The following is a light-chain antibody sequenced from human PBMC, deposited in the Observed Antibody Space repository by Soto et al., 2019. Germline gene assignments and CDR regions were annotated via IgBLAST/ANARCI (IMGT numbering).Light chain of an antibody. CDR2: DAS. CDR1: QSVSSY. Sequence: EIVLTQSPATLSLSPWERATLSCRASQSVSSYLAWYQQKPGQAPRLLIYDASNRATGIPARFSGSGSGTDFTLTISSLEPEDFAVYYCQQRSNWPPGWTFGQGTKV. CDR3: QQRSNWPPGWT. J-gene: IGKJ1*01. V-gene: IGKV3-11*01.